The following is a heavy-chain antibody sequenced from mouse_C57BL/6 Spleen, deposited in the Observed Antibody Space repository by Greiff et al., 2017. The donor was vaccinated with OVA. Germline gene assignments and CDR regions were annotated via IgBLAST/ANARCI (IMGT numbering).Heavy chain of an antibody. V-gene: IGHV3-6*01. CDR1: GYSITSGYY. J-gene: IGHJ2*01. CDR2: ISYDGSN. Sequence: EVQLQESGPGLVKPSQSLSLTCSVTGYSITSGYYWNWIRQFPGNQLEWLGFISYDGSNNYNPSLKNRISITRDTSKNQFFLKLNPVTTEDTATYYCARGPYGTYDYWGQGTTLTVSS. D-gene: IGHD1-1*01. CDR3: ARGPYGTYDY.